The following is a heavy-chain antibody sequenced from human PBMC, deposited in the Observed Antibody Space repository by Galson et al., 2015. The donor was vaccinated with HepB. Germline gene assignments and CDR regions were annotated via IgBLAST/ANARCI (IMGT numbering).Heavy chain of an antibody. CDR3: ARDQPSRFWNGYYTPPPASYMDV. V-gene: IGHV4-31*03. D-gene: IGHD3-3*01. CDR2: IYYSGST. J-gene: IGHJ6*03. CDR1: GGSISSGKYY. Sequence: TLSLTCTVSGGSISSGKYYWSWIRQRPGKGLEWIGYIYYSGSTYYSPSFQSRLTISLDTSKNQLSLKLTSVTAADTAIYYCARDQPSRFWNGYYTPPPASYMDVWGKGTTVTVSS.